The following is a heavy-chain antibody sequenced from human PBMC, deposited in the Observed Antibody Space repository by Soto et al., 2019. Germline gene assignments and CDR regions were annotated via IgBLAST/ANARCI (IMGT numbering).Heavy chain of an antibody. V-gene: IGHV1-69*13. CDR3: ARRAYQYYYDSSGYGTFDY. Sequence: SVKVSCKASGGTFSSYAISWVRQAPGQGLEWMGGIIPIFGTANYAQKFQGRVTITADESTSTAYMELSSLRSEDTAVYYCARRAYQYYYDSSGYGTFDYWGQGTLVTVSS. CDR2: IIPIFGTA. J-gene: IGHJ4*02. CDR1: GGTFSSYA. D-gene: IGHD3-22*01.